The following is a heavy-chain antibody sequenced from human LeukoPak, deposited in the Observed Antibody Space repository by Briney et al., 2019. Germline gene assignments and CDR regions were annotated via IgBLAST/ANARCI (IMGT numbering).Heavy chain of an antibody. CDR2: LYSGGST. V-gene: IGHV3-53*01. CDR1: GFTVNSNY. Sequence: GGSLRLSCAASGFTVNSNYMTWVRQAPGKGLEWVSVLYSGGSTYYADSVKGRFTISRDNSKNTLYLQMNSLRAEDTAVYYCAKVVDTAMVTAYWGQGTLVTVSS. CDR3: AKVVDTAMVTAY. D-gene: IGHD5-18*01. J-gene: IGHJ4*02.